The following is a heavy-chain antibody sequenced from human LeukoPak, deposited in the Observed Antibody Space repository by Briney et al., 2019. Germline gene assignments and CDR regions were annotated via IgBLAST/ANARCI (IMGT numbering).Heavy chain of an antibody. J-gene: IGHJ3*02. V-gene: IGHV3-48*01. Sequence: GGSLRLSCATSGFAFNTYSMNWVRQAPGKGLEWISYISRSSSPIYYADSVKGRFTISRDNAKNSLYLQMNSLRAEDTAVYYCARAKRNGFDIWGQGTMVTVSS. CDR2: ISRSSSPI. CDR1: GFAFNTYS. CDR3: ARAKRNGFDI.